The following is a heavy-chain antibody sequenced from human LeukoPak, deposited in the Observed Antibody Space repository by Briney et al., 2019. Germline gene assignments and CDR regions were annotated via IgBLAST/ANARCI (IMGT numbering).Heavy chain of an antibody. CDR1: GYSFTSYW. J-gene: IGHJ4*02. D-gene: IGHD2-2*02. V-gene: IGHV5-51*01. CDR2: IYPGDSDT. Sequence: GESLKISCKGSGYSFTSYWIGWVRQMPGKGLEWMGIIYPGDSDTRYSPSFQGQVTISADKSISTAYLQWSSLKASDTAMYYCARSLGYCSSTSCYIYFDYWGQGTLVTVSS. CDR3: ARSLGYCSSTSCYIYFDY.